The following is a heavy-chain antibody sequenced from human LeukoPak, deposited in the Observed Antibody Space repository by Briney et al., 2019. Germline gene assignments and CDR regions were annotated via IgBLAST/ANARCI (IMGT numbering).Heavy chain of an antibody. CDR1: GYTFTGYY. V-gene: IGHV1-2*02. D-gene: IGHD6-13*01. CDR2: INPNSGGT. Sequence: GASVKVSCKASGYTFTGYYIHWVRQAPGQGLEWMGWINPNSGGTNYAQKFQGRVTMTRDTSISTAYMEVSRLRSDDTAVYYCASVYSRSWYGAFDIWGQGKMVTVSS. CDR3: ASVYSRSWYGAFDI. J-gene: IGHJ3*02.